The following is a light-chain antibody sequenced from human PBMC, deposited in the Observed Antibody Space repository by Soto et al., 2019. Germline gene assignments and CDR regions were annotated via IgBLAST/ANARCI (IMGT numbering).Light chain of an antibody. J-gene: IGLJ1*01. CDR3: CSFVHIPTSYV. CDR1: SSDIGSYNL. CDR2: EVT. V-gene: IGLV2-23*02. Sequence: QSVLTQPASVSGSPGQSIIISCTGTSSDIGSYNLVSWYQQHPGKAPRLMISEVTKRPSGISNRFSGSKSGDTASLTISGLQAEDEADYYCCSFVHIPTSYVFGTGTKVTVL.